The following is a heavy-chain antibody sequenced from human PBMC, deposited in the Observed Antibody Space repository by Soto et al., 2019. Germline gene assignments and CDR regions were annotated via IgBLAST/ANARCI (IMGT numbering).Heavy chain of an antibody. CDR1: GFTFSNYA. D-gene: IGHD3-22*01. CDR2: ISYGGGTT. CDR3: AKNPGYFYDSTGYHFDY. Sequence: GGSLRLSCAASGFTFSNYAMSWVRQAPGKGLEWVSAISYGGGTTYYADSVKVRFTISRDNSKNTLYLQMNSLRAVDTAVYYCAKNPGYFYDSTGYHFDYWGQGTLVTVSS. V-gene: IGHV3-23*01. J-gene: IGHJ4*02.